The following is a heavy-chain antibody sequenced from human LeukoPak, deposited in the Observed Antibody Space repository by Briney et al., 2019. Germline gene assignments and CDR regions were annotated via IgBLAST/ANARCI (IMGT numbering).Heavy chain of an antibody. J-gene: IGHJ4*02. Sequence: ASVKVSCKASGYTFTGYYMHWVRQAPGQGLEWMGWISPYNGNTDHAQKFQGRVTMTTDTSTSTAYMELRSLRSDDTAVYYCARDPLINYCSSTSCIPYYFDYWGQGTLVTVSS. CDR2: ISPYNGNT. CDR1: GYTFTGYY. CDR3: ARDPLINYCSSTSCIPYYFDY. D-gene: IGHD2-2*01. V-gene: IGHV1-18*04.